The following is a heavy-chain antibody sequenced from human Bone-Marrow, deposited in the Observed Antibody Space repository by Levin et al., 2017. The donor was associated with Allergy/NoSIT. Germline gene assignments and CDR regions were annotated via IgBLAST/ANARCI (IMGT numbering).Heavy chain of an antibody. CDR3: ARDLARYCSGGSCYSMDY. CDR1: GFTFSSYG. CDR2: IWYDGSNK. D-gene: IGHD2-15*01. V-gene: IGHV3-33*01. J-gene: IGHJ4*02. Sequence: GGSLRLSCAASGFTFSSYGMHWVRQAPGKGLEWVAVIWYDGSNKYYADSVKGRFTISRDNSKNTLYLQMNSLRAEDTAVYYCARDLARYCSGGSCYSMDYWGQGTLVTVSS.